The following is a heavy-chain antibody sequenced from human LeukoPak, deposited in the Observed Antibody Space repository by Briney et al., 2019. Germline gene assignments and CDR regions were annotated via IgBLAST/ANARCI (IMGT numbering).Heavy chain of an antibody. V-gene: IGHV3-23*01. J-gene: IGHJ4*02. CDR2: ISGSGGTT. CDR3: AKGEVPAGRGYYFDY. Sequence: GGSLRLSCAASGFSFSSYAMGWVRQAPGKGLEWVSGISGSGGTTYYADSVKGRFTISRDNSKNTLYLQMNSLRAEDTAVYYCAKGEVPAGRGYYFDYWGQGTLVTVSS. CDR1: GFSFSSYA. D-gene: IGHD2-2*01.